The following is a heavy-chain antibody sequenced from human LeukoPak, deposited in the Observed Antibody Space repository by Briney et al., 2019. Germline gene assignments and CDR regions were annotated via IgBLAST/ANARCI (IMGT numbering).Heavy chain of an antibody. CDR1: GFTFSSYE. Sequence: GGSLRLSCAASGFTFSSYEMHWARQAPGKGLEYVSAISSNGESTYYAKFVKGRLIIDRDNSKHTLYLQMGSLRPEDMAVYYCARDRPGDVWGEGTTVTV. V-gene: IGHV3-64*01. J-gene: IGHJ6*02. CDR3: ARDRPGDV. CDR2: ISSNGEST.